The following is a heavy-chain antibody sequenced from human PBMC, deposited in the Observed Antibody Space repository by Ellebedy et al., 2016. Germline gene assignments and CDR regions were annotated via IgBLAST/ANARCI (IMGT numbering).Heavy chain of an antibody. J-gene: IGHJ5*01. CDR2: MSHDGTNT. CDR3: ARTPKLPLWGWLES. V-gene: IGHV3-30-3*01. Sequence: GGSLRLSCATSGFNFTNFALHWVRQTPGKGLEWVAVMSHDGTNTFYGESVKGRCTISRDTSEKTVYLEMSGLTAEDTAVYYCARTPKLPLWGWLESWGQGTLVTVSS. CDR1: GFNFTNFA. D-gene: IGHD1-26*01.